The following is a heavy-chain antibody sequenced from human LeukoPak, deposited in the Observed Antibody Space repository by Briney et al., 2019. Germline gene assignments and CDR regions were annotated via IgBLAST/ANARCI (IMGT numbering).Heavy chain of an antibody. CDR2: ISAYNGNT. CDR3: ASVLLWYSEPGGYFQH. CDR1: GYTFTSYG. J-gene: IGHJ1*01. V-gene: IGHV1-18*01. D-gene: IGHD3-10*01. Sequence: RASVKLSCTASGYTFTSYGISWVRQAPGQGLEWMAWISAYNGNTNYAQKVQGRFTITTDTSTNTAYMQLSSLRADDTAVYYCASVLLWYSEPGGYFQHWGQGTLVTVSS.